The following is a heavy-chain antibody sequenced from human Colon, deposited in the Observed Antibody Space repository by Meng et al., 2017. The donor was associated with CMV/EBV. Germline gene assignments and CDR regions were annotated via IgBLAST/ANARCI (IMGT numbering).Heavy chain of an antibody. CDR3: ARGDLPLSSRYNWFDP. CDR1: GPMSSGGYY. J-gene: IGHJ5*02. Sequence: GPMSSGGYYWTWIRQHPGKGLEWIGYIYYSGNTYYNPSLKSRVTISVDASKNQFSLQLSSVTAADTAVYYCARGDLPLSSRYNWFDPWGQGTLVTVSS. V-gene: IGHV4-31*02. CDR2: IYYSGNT. D-gene: IGHD1-14*01.